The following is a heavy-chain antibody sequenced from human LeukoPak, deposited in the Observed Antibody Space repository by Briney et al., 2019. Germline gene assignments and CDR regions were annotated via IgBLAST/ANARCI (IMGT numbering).Heavy chain of an antibody. Sequence: PSETLSLTCAVYGGSFSGYYWSWIRQPPGKGLEGIGEINHIGSTNYNPSLKSRVTISVDTSKNQFSLKLSSVTAADTAVYYCARGGYGHILNPYYFDYWGQGTLVTVSS. D-gene: IGHD5-18*01. CDR1: GGSFSGYY. V-gene: IGHV4-34*01. CDR2: INHIGST. CDR3: ARGGYGHILNPYYFDY. J-gene: IGHJ4*02.